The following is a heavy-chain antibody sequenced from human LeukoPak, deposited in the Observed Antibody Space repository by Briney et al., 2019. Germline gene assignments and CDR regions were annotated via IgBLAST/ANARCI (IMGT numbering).Heavy chain of an antibody. Sequence: GASVKVSRKASGYTFTGYYMHWVRQAPGQGLEWMGRINPNSGGTNYAQKLQGRVTMTRDTSISTAYMELSRLRSDDTAVYYCARGPRSRAARRGNWFDPWGQGTLVTVSS. J-gene: IGHJ5*02. CDR3: ARGPRSRAARRGNWFDP. D-gene: IGHD6-6*01. CDR1: GYTFTGYY. CDR2: INPNSGGT. V-gene: IGHV1-2*06.